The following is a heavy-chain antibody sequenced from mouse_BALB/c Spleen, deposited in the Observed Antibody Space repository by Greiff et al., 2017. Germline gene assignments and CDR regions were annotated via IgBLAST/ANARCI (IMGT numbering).Heavy chain of an antibody. J-gene: IGHJ4*01. Sequence: VQLQQSGAELVRSGASVKLSCTASGFNIKDYYMHWVKQRPEQGLEWIGWIDPENGDTEYSPKFQGKATMTADTSSNTAYLQLSSLTSEDTAVYYCNAWGTTVVVDPAMDYWGQGTSVTVSS. CDR1: GFNIKDYY. CDR2: IDPENGDT. V-gene: IGHV14-4*02. D-gene: IGHD1-1*01. CDR3: NAWGTTVVVDPAMDY.